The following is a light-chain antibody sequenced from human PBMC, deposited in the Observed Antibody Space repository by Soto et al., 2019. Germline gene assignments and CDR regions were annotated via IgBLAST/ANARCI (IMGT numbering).Light chain of an antibody. CDR1: QSVSSN. CDR2: GAS. V-gene: IGKV3-15*01. Sequence: THARATLSSSPVEKATLSCRAIQSVSSNLAWYQQKPGQAPRLLIYGASTRATGIPARFSGSGSGTEFTLTISSLQSQDFAVYYWQQYNTWPPIITVGQGTRLEIK. J-gene: IGKJ5*01. CDR3: QQYNTWPPIIT.